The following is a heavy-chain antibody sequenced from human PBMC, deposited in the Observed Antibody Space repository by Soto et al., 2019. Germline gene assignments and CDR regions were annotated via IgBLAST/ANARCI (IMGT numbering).Heavy chain of an antibody. D-gene: IGHD1-26*01. CDR3: AKSGSYSYLDY. V-gene: IGHV3-23*01. J-gene: IGHJ4*02. Sequence: SVKGRFTISRDNSKNTLYLQMNSLRAEDTAVYYCAKSGSYSYLDYWGQGTLVTVSS.